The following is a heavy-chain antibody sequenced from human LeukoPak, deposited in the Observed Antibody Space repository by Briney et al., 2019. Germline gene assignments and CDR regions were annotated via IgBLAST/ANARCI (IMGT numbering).Heavy chain of an antibody. CDR2: ISANGGTT. CDR1: GMTFSDRW. J-gene: IGHJ4*02. V-gene: IGHV3-23*01. D-gene: IGHD6-19*01. Sequence: GSLRLSCAASGMTFSDRWMHWVRQAPGKGLEWVSTISANGGTTYYADSVKGRFTISRDNSKNTLYVQMSSLGADDTAVYYCATISVASGVHYWGQGTLVTVSS. CDR3: ATISVASGVHY.